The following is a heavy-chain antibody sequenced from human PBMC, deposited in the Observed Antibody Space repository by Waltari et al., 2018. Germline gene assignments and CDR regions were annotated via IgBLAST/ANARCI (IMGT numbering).Heavy chain of an antibody. CDR3: ARGRDVFANFDYNWFDP. D-gene: IGHD2-21*01. CDR1: GYTFINYE. CDR2: VNPNRGAT. J-gene: IGHJ5*02. V-gene: IGHV1-8*02. Sequence: QVQLVQSGAEVLRPGASVKVSCQASGYTFINYEINWVRQAAGQGLEWIGGVNPNRGATTYAQKFQGRLTMTWDTSISTAYMEMSNLRSDDTAVLYCARGRDVFANFDYNWFDPWCQGTLVTVSS.